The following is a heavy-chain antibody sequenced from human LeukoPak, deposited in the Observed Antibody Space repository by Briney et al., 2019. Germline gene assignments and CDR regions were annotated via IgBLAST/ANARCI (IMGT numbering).Heavy chain of an antibody. J-gene: IGHJ5*02. D-gene: IGHD1-1*01. CDR1: GGSISSYY. CDR2: IYYSGST. CDR3: ARERASSSNDGFDP. Sequence: SETLSLTCTVSGGSISSYYWSWIRQPPGKGLEWIGYIYYSGSTNYNPSLKSRATISVDTSKNQFSLKLSSVTAADTAVYYCARERASSSNDGFDPWGQGTLVTVSS. V-gene: IGHV4-59*01.